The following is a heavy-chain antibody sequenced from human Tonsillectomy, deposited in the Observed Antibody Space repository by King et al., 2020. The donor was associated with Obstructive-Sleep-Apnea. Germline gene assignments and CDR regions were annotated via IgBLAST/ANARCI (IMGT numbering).Heavy chain of an antibody. CDR1: GFTFSSYA. CDR3: AKVLYDILTGYYTYYYYGMDV. J-gene: IGHJ6*02. Sequence: VQLVESGGGLVQPGGSLRLSCAASGFTFSSYAMSWVRQAPGKGLEWVSAIRGSGGSTYYADSVNGRFTISRDNPKNTLYLQMNSLSAEDTSVYYCAKVLYDILTGYYTYYYYGMDVWGQGTTVTVSS. V-gene: IGHV3-23*04. D-gene: IGHD3-9*01. CDR2: IRGSGGST.